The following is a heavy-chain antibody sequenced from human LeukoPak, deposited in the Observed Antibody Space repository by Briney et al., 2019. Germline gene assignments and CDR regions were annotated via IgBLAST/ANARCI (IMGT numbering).Heavy chain of an antibody. CDR2: IYTSGST. D-gene: IGHD2-8*01. CDR3: CRGYSYGQMVYAIDYYYYYMDV. CDR1: GGSISSGSYF. Sequence: PSETLSLTCTVSGGSISSGSYFWSWIRQPAGKGLEWIGRIYTSGSTNYNPSLKSRVTISVDTSKNQFSLKLSSVTAADTAVYYCCRGYSYGQMVYAIDYYYYYMDVWGKGTTVTVSS. J-gene: IGHJ6*03. V-gene: IGHV4-61*02.